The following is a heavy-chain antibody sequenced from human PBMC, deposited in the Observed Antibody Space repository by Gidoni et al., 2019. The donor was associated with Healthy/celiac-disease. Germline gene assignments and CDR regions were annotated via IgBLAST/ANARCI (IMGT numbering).Heavy chain of an antibody. CDR2: IIPIFGTA. D-gene: IGHD2-2*02. Sequence: QVQLVQSGAEVKKPGSSVKVSCKASGGTFRSYAISWVRQAPGQGLEWMGGIIPIFGTANYAQKFQGRVTITADESTSTAYMELSSLRSEDTAVYYCARDLRGYCSSTSCYNGMDVWGQGTTVTVSS. CDR1: GGTFRSYA. J-gene: IGHJ6*02. V-gene: IGHV1-69*01. CDR3: ARDLRGYCSSTSCYNGMDV.